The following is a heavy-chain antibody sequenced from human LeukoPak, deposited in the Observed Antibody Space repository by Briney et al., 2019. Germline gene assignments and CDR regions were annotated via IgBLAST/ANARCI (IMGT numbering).Heavy chain of an antibody. D-gene: IGHD2-2*01. J-gene: IGHJ4*02. CDR3: ARVARVFYQLPGWLDY. V-gene: IGHV3-53*01. CDR1: GFSVKSNY. Sequence: GGSLRLSCAASGFSVKSNYMSWVRQAPGKGLEWVWVIYSDGSTYYADSVKGRFTISRDNSKNTLYLQMNSLRAEDTAVYYCARVARVFYQLPGWLDYWGQGTLVTVSS. CDR2: IYSDGST.